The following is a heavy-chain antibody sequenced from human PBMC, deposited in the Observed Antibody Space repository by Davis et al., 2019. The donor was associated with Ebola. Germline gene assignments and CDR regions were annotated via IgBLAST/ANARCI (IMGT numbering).Heavy chain of an antibody. V-gene: IGHV4-61*05. CDR1: GDSISDTNYF. CDR2: IYHSGST. D-gene: IGHD2-2*01. CDR3: ASKRSYCSSTSCYFDS. J-gene: IGHJ4*02. Sequence: MPSETLSLTCTVSGDSISDTNYFWAWIRQPPGKGLEWIGEIYHSGSTNYNPSLKSRVTISVDKSKNQFSLRLGSVTAADTAVYYCASKRSYCSSTSCYFDSWGQGTLVTVSS.